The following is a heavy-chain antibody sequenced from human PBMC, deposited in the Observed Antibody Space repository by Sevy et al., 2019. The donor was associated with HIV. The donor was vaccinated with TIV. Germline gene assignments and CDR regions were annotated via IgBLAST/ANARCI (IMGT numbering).Heavy chain of an antibody. CDR3: ARFSGGSKGTAFDY. CDR1: GFTVNTNY. CDR2: SCSGGST. Sequence: GGSLRLSCTASGFTVNTNYMSWVRQAPEKGLEWVSVSCSGGSTYYADSVKGRFTISRDNSKNTVYLQMNSLRAEDTAVYYCARFSGGSKGTAFDYWGQGTLVTVSS. J-gene: IGHJ4*02. V-gene: IGHV3-53*01. D-gene: IGHD2-15*01.